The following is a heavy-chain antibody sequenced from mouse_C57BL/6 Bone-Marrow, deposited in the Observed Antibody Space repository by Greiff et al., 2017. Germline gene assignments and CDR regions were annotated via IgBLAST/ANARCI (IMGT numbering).Heavy chain of an antibody. CDR1: GFSLTSYG. D-gene: IGHD1-1*01. J-gene: IGHJ4*01. Sequence: VQLLQSGPGLVQPSQSLSITCTVSGFSLTSYGVHWVRQSPGKGLEWLGVIWSGGSTDYNAAFISRLSISKDNSKSQAFFKLNSLQADDKAIDYCARNRILRYDMDYWGQGTSVTVSS. CDR2: IWSGGST. V-gene: IGHV2-2*01. CDR3: ARNRILRYDMDY.